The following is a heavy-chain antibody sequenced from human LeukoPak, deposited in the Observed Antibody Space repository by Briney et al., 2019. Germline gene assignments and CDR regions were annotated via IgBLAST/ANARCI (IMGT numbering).Heavy chain of an antibody. D-gene: IGHD1-14*01. CDR1: GFTFNIYS. CDR3: TTDSSGY. J-gene: IGHJ4*02. CDR2: ISSSSTM. V-gene: IGHV3-48*01. Sequence: PGGSLRLSCAASGFTFNIYSMSWVRQAPGKGLEWVSYISSSSTMYYADSVKGRFTISRDNSKNTLYLQMISLRAEDTAVYYCTTDSSGYWGQGILVTVSS.